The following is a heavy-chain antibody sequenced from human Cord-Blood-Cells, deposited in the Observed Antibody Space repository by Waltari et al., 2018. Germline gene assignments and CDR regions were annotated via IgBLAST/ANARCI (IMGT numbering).Heavy chain of an antibody. CDR3: ARGYNWNDVAFDI. Sequence: QVQLQQSGPGLVKPSQTLSLTCAISGDSVSSNSAALTWIRQYPSRSLEWLGRTYYRSKWYNDYAVSVKSLITINPDTSKNQFSLQLNSVTPEETAVYYCARGYNWNDVAFDIWGQGTMVTVSS. D-gene: IGHD1-1*01. CDR1: GDSVSSNSAA. CDR2: TYYRSKWYN. V-gene: IGHV6-1*01. J-gene: IGHJ3*02.